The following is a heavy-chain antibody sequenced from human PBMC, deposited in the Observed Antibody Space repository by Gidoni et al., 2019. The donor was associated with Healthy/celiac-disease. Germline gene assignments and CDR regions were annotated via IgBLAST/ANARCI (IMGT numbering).Heavy chain of an antibody. CDR3: ARDPPVNIYDSSGYGSLYYFDY. D-gene: IGHD3-22*01. J-gene: IGHJ4*02. CDR2: INPSGGST. CDR1: GYTFTRYY. V-gene: IGHV1-46*01. Sequence: QVQLVQSGAEVKKPGASVKVSCKASGYTFTRYYMHWVRQAAGQGLEWMGIINPSGGSTSYEQKFQGRVTMTRDTSTSTVYMELSSLRSEDTAVYYCARDPPVNIYDSSGYGSLYYFDYWGQGTLVTVSS.